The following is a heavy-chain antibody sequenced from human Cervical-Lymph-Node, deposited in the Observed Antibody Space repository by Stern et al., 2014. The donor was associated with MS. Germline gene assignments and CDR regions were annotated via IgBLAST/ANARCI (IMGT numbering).Heavy chain of an antibody. CDR2: IIPIFGTA. CDR1: GGTFNTNV. Sequence: VQLVESGAEVKKPGSSVKVSCKASGGTFNTNVISWVRQAPGQGLEWMGGIIPIFGTALYAQKFQGRVTITANESTRAVYMELSSLRSEETAVYYCARAAYSTSSYNYWGQGTLVIVSS. CDR3: ARAAYSTSSYNY. D-gene: IGHD6-6*01. V-gene: IGHV1-69*01. J-gene: IGHJ4*02.